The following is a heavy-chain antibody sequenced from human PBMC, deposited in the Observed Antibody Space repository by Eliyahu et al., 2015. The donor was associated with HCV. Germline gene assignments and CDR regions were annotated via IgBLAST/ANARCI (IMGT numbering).Heavy chain of an antibody. Sequence: QVQLVQSGAEVKKPGASVKVSCKASGYTFTSYAMHWVRQAPGQRLEWMGWINAGNGNTKYSQKFQGRVTITRDTSASTAYMELSSLRSEDTAVYYCARDRIVYYDILTGYSRNNWFDPWGQGTLVTVSS. CDR3: ARDRIVYYDILTGYSRNNWFDP. J-gene: IGHJ5*02. D-gene: IGHD3-9*01. V-gene: IGHV1-3*01. CDR2: INAGNGNT. CDR1: GYTFTSYA.